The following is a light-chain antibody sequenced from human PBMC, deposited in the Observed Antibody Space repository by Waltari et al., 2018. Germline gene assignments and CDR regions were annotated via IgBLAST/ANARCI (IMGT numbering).Light chain of an antibody. CDR2: DAS. J-gene: IGKJ5*01. CDR1: QNIGSH. V-gene: IGKV3-15*01. Sequence: IVMTQSPAPLPVSPGGRVTLSCRASQNIGSHLARYQQKPGQAPRLLIFDASTRATGIPARFGGSGSGTEFTLTISSLQSEDSAIYYCQHYHNWPSTFGQGTRLEIK. CDR3: QHYHNWPST.